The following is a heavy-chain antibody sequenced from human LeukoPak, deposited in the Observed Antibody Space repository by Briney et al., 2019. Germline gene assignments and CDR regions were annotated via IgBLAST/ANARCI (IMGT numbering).Heavy chain of an antibody. CDR3: GKNRYSGSLSPFDI. CDR2: ISGGGGNT. Sequence: GGSLRLSCAASGFTFSSYAMHWVRQAPGKGLEWVSAISGGGGNTYYADSVKGRFTISRDNSKNTLYLQMNSLRAEDTAVYYCGKNRYSGSLSPFDIWGQGTMVTVSS. CDR1: GFTFSSYA. D-gene: IGHD1-26*01. V-gene: IGHV3-23*01. J-gene: IGHJ3*02.